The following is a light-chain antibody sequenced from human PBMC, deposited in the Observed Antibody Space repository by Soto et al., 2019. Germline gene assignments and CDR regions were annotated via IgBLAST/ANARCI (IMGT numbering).Light chain of an antibody. Sequence: EIVLTQSPGTLSLSPGERATLSCRASQSVSSSYLAWYQQKPGQAPRLLIYGASSRATGIPDRFSGSGSGTDFTLTISRLEPEDFEVYYCPQYGSSPRVTFGGGTKVEIK. CDR1: QSVSSSY. CDR2: GAS. CDR3: PQYGSSPRVT. V-gene: IGKV3-20*01. J-gene: IGKJ4*01.